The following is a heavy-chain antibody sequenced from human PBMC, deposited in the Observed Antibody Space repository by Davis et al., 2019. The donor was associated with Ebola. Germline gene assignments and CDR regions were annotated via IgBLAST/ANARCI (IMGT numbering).Heavy chain of an antibody. CDR3: ARVSSWVGGGDSSVP. CDR2: INPSGGTT. V-gene: IGHV1-46*01. Sequence: ASVKVSCKASGYTFTSYYMHWVRQAPGQGLEWMGVINPSGGTTSYAQKLQGRVTMTTDTSTTTAYMELRSLTSDDTAVYYCARVSSWVGGGDSSVPWGQGTLVTVSS. D-gene: IGHD3-10*01. J-gene: IGHJ5*02. CDR1: GYTFTSYY.